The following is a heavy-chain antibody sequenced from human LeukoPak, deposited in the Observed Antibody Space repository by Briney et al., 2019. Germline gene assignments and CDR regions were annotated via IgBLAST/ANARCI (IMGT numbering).Heavy chain of an antibody. CDR2: INPNSGDT. CDR3: AISKDYYDSSGYYSHAFDI. D-gene: IGHD3-22*01. V-gene: IGHV1-2*02. J-gene: IGHJ3*02. CDR1: GYTFTGYY. Sequence: ASVKVSCEASGYTFTGYYMHWVRQAPGQRLEWMGWINPNSGDTNYAQKLQGRVTMTRDTSISTAYMELNRLRSDDTAVYYCAISKDYYDSSGYYSHAFDIWGQGTMVTVST.